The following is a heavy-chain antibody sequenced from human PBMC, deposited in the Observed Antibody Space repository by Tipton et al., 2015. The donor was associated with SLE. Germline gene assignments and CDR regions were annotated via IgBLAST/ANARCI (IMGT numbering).Heavy chain of an antibody. J-gene: IGHJ3*02. CDR1: GFTFSSYG. D-gene: IGHD6-13*01. CDR2: IWYDGGNK. V-gene: IGHV3-33*06. CDR3: AKVRGIGSQAGAFDI. Sequence: PRLSCAASGFTFSSYGMHWVRQAPGKGLEWVAVIWYDGGNKYYADSVKGRFTISRDNSKNTLYLQMNSLRAEDTAVYYCAKVRGIGSQAGAFDIWGQGTMVTVSS.